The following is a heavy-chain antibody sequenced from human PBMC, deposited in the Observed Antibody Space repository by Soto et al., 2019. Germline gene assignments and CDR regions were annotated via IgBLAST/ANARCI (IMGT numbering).Heavy chain of an antibody. V-gene: IGHV3-33*01. D-gene: IGHD6-13*01. CDR2: IWYDGSNK. J-gene: IGHJ4*02. Sequence: QVQLVESGGGVVQPGRSLRLSCAASGFTFSSYGMHWVRQAPGKGLEWVAVIWYDGSNKYYADSVKGRFTISRDNSKNRLYVQMNSLRAKDKAVYYCARWGIAAGDYWGQGTLVTGSS. CDR3: ARWGIAAGDY. CDR1: GFTFSSYG.